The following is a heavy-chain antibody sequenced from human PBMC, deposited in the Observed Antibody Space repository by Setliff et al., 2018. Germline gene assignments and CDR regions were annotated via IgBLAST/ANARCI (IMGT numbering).Heavy chain of an antibody. CDR1: GLTFSTFY. CDR2: INPDGSEK. Sequence: SLRLSCTTSGLTFSTFYVNWLRQAPGKGLEWVANINPDGSEKDYPDSVQGRFTISRDNAKNSMYLQMNSLRAEDTAVYYCARDPHFDSWGQGTLVTVSS. CDR3: ARDPHFDS. V-gene: IGHV3-7*01. J-gene: IGHJ4*02.